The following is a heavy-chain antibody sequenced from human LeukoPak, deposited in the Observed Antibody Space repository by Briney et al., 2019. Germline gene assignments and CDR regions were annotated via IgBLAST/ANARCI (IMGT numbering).Heavy chain of an antibody. CDR3: ARGGGYASPIGY. V-gene: IGHV4-34*01. D-gene: IGHD5-12*01. Sequence: SETQALTCAVYGRSFSGYYCRLLHPPPQKVLGLIGYIYHSGSTNYNPSLQGRVTMTADTSKNPASLKLSRVTAADTAVYYCARGGGYASPIGYWGQGALVTVSS. CDR2: IYHSGST. J-gene: IGHJ4*02. CDR1: GRSFSGYY.